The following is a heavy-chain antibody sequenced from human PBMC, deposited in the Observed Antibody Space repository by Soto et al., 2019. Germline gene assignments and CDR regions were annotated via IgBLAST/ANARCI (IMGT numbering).Heavy chain of an antibody. CDR3: ARDGVDSATF. D-gene: IGHD5-18*01. CDR2: ISGSRGRNII. V-gene: IGHV3-11*01. Sequence: QVRLVESGGGLVKPGGSLRLSCAASGFSFSDFYMSWIRQAPGKGLEWVSYISGSRGRNIIYYADSVKGRFTISRDNAKNSLYLQMDSLRAEDTAVYYCARDGVDSATFWGQGTLVTVSS. CDR1: GFSFSDFY. J-gene: IGHJ4*02.